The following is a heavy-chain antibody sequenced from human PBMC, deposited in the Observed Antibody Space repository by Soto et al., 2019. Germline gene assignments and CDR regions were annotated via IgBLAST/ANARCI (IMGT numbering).Heavy chain of an antibody. CDR1: GGTFSSYA. V-gene: IGHV1-69*12. CDR2: IIPIFGTA. J-gene: IGHJ6*02. D-gene: IGHD1-26*01. CDR3: ASRDSGNFGSYYYYGMDV. Sequence: QVQLVQSGAEVKKPGSSVKVSCKASGGTFSSYAITWVRQAPGQGLEWMGGIIPIFGTANYAQKFQGRVTITADESTSTPYMELSSLRSEDTAVYYCASRDSGNFGSYYYYGMDVCGQGTTVTVSS.